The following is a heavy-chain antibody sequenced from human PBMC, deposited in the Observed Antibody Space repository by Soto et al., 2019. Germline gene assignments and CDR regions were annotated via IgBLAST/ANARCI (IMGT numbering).Heavy chain of an antibody. V-gene: IGHV4-30-4*01. CDR1: GGSISSGDYY. CDR3: ARVQRWLQFIDY. D-gene: IGHD5-12*01. Sequence: PSETLSLTCTVSGGSISSGDYYWSWIRQPPGKGLEWIGYIYYSGSTYYNPSLKSRVTISVDTSKNQFSLKLSSVTAADTAVYYCARVQRWLQFIDYWGQGTLVTVSS. J-gene: IGHJ4*02. CDR2: IYYSGST.